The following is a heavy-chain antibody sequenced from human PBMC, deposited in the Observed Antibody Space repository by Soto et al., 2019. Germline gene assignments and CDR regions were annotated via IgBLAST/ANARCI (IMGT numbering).Heavy chain of an antibody. Sequence: GGSLRLSCAASGFTFSNAWMSWVRQAPGKGLEWVGRIKSKTDGGTTDYAAPVKGRFTISRDDSKNTLYLQMNSLKTEDTAVYYCLLTGSYCSSTSCFFLDYWGQGTLVTVSS. CDR3: LLTGSYCSSTSCFFLDY. CDR1: GFTFSNAW. V-gene: IGHV3-15*01. CDR2: IKSKTDGGTT. D-gene: IGHD2-2*01. J-gene: IGHJ4*02.